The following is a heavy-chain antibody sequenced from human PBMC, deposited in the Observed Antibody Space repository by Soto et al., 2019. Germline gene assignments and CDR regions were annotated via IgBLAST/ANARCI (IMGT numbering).Heavy chain of an antibody. J-gene: IGHJ6*02. CDR1: GYTFSAYY. V-gene: IGHV1-2*02. D-gene: IGHD2-15*01. Sequence: QVQLEQSGAEVKKPGASGKVSCEGSGYTFSAYYIHWVRQAPGQGLEWMGWINPRSGGTNFAQKFQGRVTMTRDTSISTAYMELTRLMSNYTAVYYCATCTGGSCYYYGMDIWGQGTTVTVSS. CDR3: ATCTGGSCYYYGMDI. CDR2: INPRSGGT.